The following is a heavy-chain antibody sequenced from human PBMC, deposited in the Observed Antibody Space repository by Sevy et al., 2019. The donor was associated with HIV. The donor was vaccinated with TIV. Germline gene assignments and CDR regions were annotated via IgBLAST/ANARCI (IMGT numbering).Heavy chain of an antibody. CDR1: GFTLSYSD. J-gene: IGHJ4*02. V-gene: IGHV3-30*02. CDR3: AKNTAAVGVGGFDY. D-gene: IGHD2-8*01. Sequence: GGSLRLSCAASGFTLSYSDMHWVRQAPGKGLEWLTFIQFDGSSQYYADSVKGRFTILRDNSKNTLYLQMNSLRGDDTAVYYCAKNTAAVGVGGFDYWGQGSLVTVSS. CDR2: IQFDGSSQ.